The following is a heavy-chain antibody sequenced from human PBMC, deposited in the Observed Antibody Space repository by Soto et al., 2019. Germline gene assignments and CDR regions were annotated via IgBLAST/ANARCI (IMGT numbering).Heavy chain of an antibody. Sequence: GGSLRLSCAASGFTFDDYAMHWVRQAPGKGLEWVSGISRNSGSIGYADSVKGRFTISRDNAKNSLYLQMNSLRAEDTALYYCAKDKGGGGYSGYDTSSYYYYGMDVWGQGTTVTVSS. CDR1: GFTFDDYA. CDR2: ISRNSGSI. V-gene: IGHV3-9*01. D-gene: IGHD5-12*01. J-gene: IGHJ6*02. CDR3: AKDKGGGGYSGYDTSSYYYYGMDV.